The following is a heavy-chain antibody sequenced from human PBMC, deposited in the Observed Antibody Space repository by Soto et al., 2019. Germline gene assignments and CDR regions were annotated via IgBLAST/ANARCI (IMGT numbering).Heavy chain of an antibody. Sequence: ASVKVSCKASGYAFTSNHMHWLRQAPGQGLEWMGIINPSDGSTIYLDKFQGRVTMTRDTSTSTLYMELSGLTSGDTAVYYCARGKQIGQYYFDSWGQGTLVTVSS. J-gene: IGHJ4*02. V-gene: IGHV1-46*01. CDR1: GYAFTSNH. CDR2: INPSDGST. CDR3: ARGKQIGQYYFDS. D-gene: IGHD6-6*01.